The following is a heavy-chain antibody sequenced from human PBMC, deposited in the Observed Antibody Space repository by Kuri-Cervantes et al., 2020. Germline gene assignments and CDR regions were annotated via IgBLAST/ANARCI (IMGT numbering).Heavy chain of an antibody. Sequence: SETLSLTCTVSGGSISSSSYYWGWIRQPPGKGLEWIGSIYYSGSTYYNPSLKSRVTISVDTSKNQFSLKLTSVTAADTAVYYCARDDSVANYYYYGVDVWGQGTTVTVSS. V-gene: IGHV4-39*07. CDR3: ARDDSVANYYYYGVDV. CDR2: IYYSGST. J-gene: IGHJ6*02. CDR1: GGSISSSSYY. D-gene: IGHD6-19*01.